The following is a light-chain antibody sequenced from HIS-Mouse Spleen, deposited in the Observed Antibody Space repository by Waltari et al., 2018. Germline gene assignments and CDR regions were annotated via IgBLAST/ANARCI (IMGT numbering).Light chain of an antibody. V-gene: IGLV2-23*01. CDR3: CSYAGSSTWV. CDR2: DGG. CDR1: SSDVGSYNL. J-gene: IGLJ3*02. Sequence: QSALTQPASVSGSPGQSITISCPGTSSDVGSYNLVSWYQQHPGKAPKLMIYDGGKRPSGVSNRFSGSKSGNTASLTISGLQAEDEADYYCCSYAGSSTWVFGGGTKLTVL.